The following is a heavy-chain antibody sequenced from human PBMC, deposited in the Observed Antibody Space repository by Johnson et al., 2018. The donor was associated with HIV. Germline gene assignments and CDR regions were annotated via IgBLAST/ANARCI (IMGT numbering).Heavy chain of an antibody. CDR3: ARVYYYDSSGIDAFDI. J-gene: IGHJ3*02. V-gene: IGHV3-23*04. CDR2: FRYSDGST. CDR1: GFTFGSYV. D-gene: IGHD3-22*01. Sequence: VQLVESGGGLAQPGGSVRLSCVASGFTFGSYVMSWVRQVPGKGLEWVSSFRYSDGSTYYADSVKGRFTISRDNAKNSLYLQMNSLRAEDTAVYYCARVYYYDSSGIDAFDIWGQGTMVTVSS.